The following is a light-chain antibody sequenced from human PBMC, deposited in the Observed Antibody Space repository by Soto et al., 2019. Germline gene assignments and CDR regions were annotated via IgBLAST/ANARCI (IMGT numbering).Light chain of an antibody. CDR2: QAS. CDR3: QQYWSSPRT. V-gene: IGKV3-20*01. J-gene: IGKJ1*01. Sequence: EVVLTQSPGTLSLSPGERATLSCRASQSVRSTYLAWYRQNPGQAPRLLIYQASNRATGIPDRFSGSGSGADFTLTISRLEPEDFAVYYCQQYWSSPRTFGQGTKV. CDR1: QSVRSTY.